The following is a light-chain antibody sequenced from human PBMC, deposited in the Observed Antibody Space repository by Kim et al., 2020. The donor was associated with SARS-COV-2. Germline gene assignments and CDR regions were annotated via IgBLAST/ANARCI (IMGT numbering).Light chain of an antibody. Sequence: IVLTQSPDFHSVTPKAKVTITCRASETVGGTLYWFQQKPDQSPKLLIKHTSQSFSGVSSRFSGSGSGTEFTLTITDVGVEDAATYYCHQSVRFPLTFGGGTKVDIK. CDR3: HQSVRFPLT. J-gene: IGKJ4*01. CDR2: HTS. V-gene: IGKV6-21*01. CDR1: ETVGGT.